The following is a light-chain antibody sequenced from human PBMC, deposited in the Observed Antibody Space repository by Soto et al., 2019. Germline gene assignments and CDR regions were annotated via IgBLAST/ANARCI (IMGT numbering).Light chain of an antibody. CDR1: QSVNFY. CDR2: DAS. J-gene: IGKJ1*01. V-gene: IGKV3-20*01. Sequence: EIVLTQSPGTLSLSPGERATLSCRASQSVNFYLAWYQQKPGQAPRLLISDASSRATDVPDRFSGSGSGTDFTLTISSLQPGDFATYYCQHYNTYPWTFGQGTKVDIK. CDR3: QHYNTYPWT.